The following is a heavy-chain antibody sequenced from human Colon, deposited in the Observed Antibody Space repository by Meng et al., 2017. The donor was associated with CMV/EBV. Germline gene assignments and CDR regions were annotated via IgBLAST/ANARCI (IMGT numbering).Heavy chain of an antibody. CDR3: ARGSSSTMFGDYYYGMDV. J-gene: IGHJ6*02. V-gene: IGHV1-18*01. CDR1: GYTFTSYG. CDR2: ISAYNGET. D-gene: IGHD3-3*01. Sequence: ASVKVSCKASGYTFTSYGISWVRQAPGQGLEWMGWISAYNGETKYEEKLQDRVTMTTDTSTSTAYMELRSLRSDDTAVYYCARGSSSTMFGDYYYGMDVWGQGTTVTVSS.